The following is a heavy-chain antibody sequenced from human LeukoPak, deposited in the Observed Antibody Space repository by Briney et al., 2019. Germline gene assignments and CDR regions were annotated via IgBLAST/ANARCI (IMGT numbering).Heavy chain of an antibody. Sequence: AAVKVSCKASGGTFSSYAISWVRQAPGQGLEWMGGIIPIFGTANYAQKFQGRVTITADESTSTAYMELSSLRSEDTAVYYCARSEIVVVVAARDWFDPWGQGTLVTVSS. CDR1: GGTFSSYA. J-gene: IGHJ5*02. CDR2: IIPIFGTA. D-gene: IGHD2-15*01. V-gene: IGHV1-69*13. CDR3: ARSEIVVVVAARDWFDP.